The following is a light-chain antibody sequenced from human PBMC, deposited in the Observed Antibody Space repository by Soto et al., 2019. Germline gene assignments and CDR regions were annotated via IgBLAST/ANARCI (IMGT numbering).Light chain of an antibody. CDR1: QSVSSRY. V-gene: IGKV3-20*01. Sequence: EIVLTQSPGTLSLSPGERATLSCRANQSVSSRYLAWYQQKPGQAPRLLIYGSSSRATGIPDRFSGSGSGTDFTLTISRLEPEDFAVYYCQRYGNSPEAFDQGTKVDIK. CDR2: GSS. J-gene: IGKJ1*01. CDR3: QRYGNSPEA.